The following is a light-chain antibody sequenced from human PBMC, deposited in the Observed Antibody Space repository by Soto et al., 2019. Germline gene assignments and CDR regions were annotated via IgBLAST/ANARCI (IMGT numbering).Light chain of an antibody. Sequence: EIVLTQSPGTLSLSPGERATLSCRASQSVSSSYLAWYQQKPGQAPRLLIYGASSRATGIPDRFSGSGSGTDFTLTISRLEPEDFAVYYCQQYSSSPGTLGQGTKVEIK. V-gene: IGKV3-20*01. CDR2: GAS. CDR3: QQYSSSPGT. CDR1: QSVSSSY. J-gene: IGKJ1*01.